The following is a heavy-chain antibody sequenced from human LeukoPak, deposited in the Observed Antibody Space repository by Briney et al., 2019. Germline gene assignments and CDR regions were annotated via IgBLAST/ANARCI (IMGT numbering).Heavy chain of an antibody. CDR2: INEDESAK. V-gene: IGHV3-7*01. D-gene: IGHD3-10*01. Sequence: GGSLRLSCVASGLTFSNFWMSWVRQAPGKGLEWVANINEDESAKNYVVSVKGRFTISRDNAKNTLYLQMNSLRAEDTAVYYCARVRITMVRGATAAAFDIWGQGTMVTVSS. CDR3: ARVRITMVRGATAAAFDI. J-gene: IGHJ3*02. CDR1: GLTFSNFW.